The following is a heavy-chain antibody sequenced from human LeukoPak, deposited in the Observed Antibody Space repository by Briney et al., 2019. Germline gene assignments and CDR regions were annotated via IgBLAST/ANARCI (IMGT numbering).Heavy chain of an antibody. D-gene: IGHD5-18*01. V-gene: IGHV4-38-2*02. CDR1: GYSISSGYY. CDR2: IYHSGST. CDR3: ARGRYSYGPYGY. Sequence: SETLSLTCTVSGYSISSGYYWGWIRQPPGKGLEWIGSIYHSGSTYYNPSLKSRVTILVDTSKNQFSLKLSSVTAADTAVYYCARGRYSYGPYGYWGQGTLVTVSS. J-gene: IGHJ4*02.